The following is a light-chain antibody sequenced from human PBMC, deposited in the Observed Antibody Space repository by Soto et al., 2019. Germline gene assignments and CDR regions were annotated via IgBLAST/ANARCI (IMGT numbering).Light chain of an antibody. Sequence: EVVLTQSPGTLSLSPGERATLSCRASQNIRGNELAWYQQKPGQAPRLLIYRGSSRATGIPDRFSGRGSGSDFTLTISTLVPEDFALYYCQDYGTSAPWTFGQGTNVEIK. V-gene: IGKV3-20*01. J-gene: IGKJ1*01. CDR3: QDYGTSAPWT. CDR2: RGS. CDR1: QNIRGNE.